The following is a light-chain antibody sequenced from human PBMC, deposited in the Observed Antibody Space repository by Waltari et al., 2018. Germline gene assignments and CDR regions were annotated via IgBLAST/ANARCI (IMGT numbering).Light chain of an antibody. Sequence: IQMTQSPSSLSASIGDRVTITCRASQGINDFVAWYQQKSGKVPKLLLYAASRLATGVPSRFSGRGSGTDYTLTISSLQPEDSATYYCQHFFTSPRTFGQGTKVEIK. V-gene: IGKV1-NL1*01. CDR3: QHFFTSPRT. CDR1: QGINDF. J-gene: IGKJ1*01. CDR2: AAS.